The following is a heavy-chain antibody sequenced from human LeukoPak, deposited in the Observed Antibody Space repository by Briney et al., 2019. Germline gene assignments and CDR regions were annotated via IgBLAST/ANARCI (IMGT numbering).Heavy chain of an antibody. CDR1: GGSISSSSYY. V-gene: IGHV4-39*07. J-gene: IGHJ4*02. CDR3: ARGAHGSYYGTLDY. D-gene: IGHD1-26*01. CDR2: IYYSGST. Sequence: PSETLSLTCTVSGGSISSSSYYWGWIRQPPGKGLEWIGSIYYSGSTYYNPSLKSRVTISVDTSTNQFSLKLSSVTAADTAVYYCARGAHGSYYGTLDYWGQGTLVTVSS.